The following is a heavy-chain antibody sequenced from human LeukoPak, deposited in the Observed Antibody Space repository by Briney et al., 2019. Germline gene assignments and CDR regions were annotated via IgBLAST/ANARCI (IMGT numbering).Heavy chain of an antibody. J-gene: IGHJ4*02. V-gene: IGHV3-74*01. CDR3: ARDWVYKIDY. Sequence: PGGSLRLSCVASGFIFSSHGMSWVRQAPGKGLVWVSRISHDGFISYADSVKGRFTISRDNAKNTLILQMNSLRAEDTAVYYCARDWVYKIDYWGRGTLVTVSS. CDR1: GFIFSSHG. CDR2: ISHDGFI. D-gene: IGHD5-24*01.